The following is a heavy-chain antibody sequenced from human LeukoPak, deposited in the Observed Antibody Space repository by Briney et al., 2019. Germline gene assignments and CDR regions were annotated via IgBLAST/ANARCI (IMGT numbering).Heavy chain of an antibody. CDR2: ISAYNGNT. V-gene: IGHV1-18*01. CDR1: GYTFTSYG. J-gene: IGHJ5*02. Sequence: ASMKVSCKASGYTFTSYGISWVRQAPGQGLEWMGWISAYNGNTNYAQKLQGRVTMTTDTSTSTAYMELRSLRSDDTAVYYCARDLDSSSLGWFDPWGQGALVTVSS. CDR3: ARDLDSSSLGWFDP. D-gene: IGHD6-13*01.